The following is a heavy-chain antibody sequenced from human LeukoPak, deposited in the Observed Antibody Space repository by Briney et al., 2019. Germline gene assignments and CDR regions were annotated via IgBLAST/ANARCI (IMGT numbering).Heavy chain of an antibody. CDR1: GFTVSSNS. J-gene: IGHJ4*02. V-gene: IGHV4-34*01. CDR3: ASSGSYRVPRVLLVY. Sequence: PGGSLRLSCTVSGFTVSSNSMSWIRQPPGKGLEWIGEINHSGSTNYNPSLKSRVTISVDTSKNQFSLKLSSVTAADTAVYYCASSGSYRVPRVLLVYWGQGTLVTVSS. CDR2: INHSGST. D-gene: IGHD1-26*01.